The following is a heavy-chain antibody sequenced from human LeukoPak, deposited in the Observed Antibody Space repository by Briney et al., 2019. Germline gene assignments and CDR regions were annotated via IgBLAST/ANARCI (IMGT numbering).Heavy chain of an antibody. J-gene: IGHJ4*02. Sequence: SVKVTCKASGGTFSSYAISWVRQAPGQGLEWMGRIFPILGIANYAQKFQGRVTITADKSTSTAYMELSSLRSEDTAVYYCARDRGYDSSGYSPTGPLFDYWGQGTLVTVSS. CDR2: IFPILGIA. CDR1: GGTFSSYA. D-gene: IGHD3-22*01. V-gene: IGHV1-69*04. CDR3: ARDRGYDSSGYSPTGPLFDY.